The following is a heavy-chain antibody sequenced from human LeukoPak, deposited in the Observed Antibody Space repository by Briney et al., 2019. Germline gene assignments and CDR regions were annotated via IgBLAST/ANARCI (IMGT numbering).Heavy chain of an antibody. V-gene: IGHV1-24*01. CDR2: FDPEDGET. CDR1: GYTLTELS. D-gene: IGHD5-18*01. J-gene: IGHJ4*02. Sequence: ASVKVSCKVSGYTLTELSMHWVRQAPGKGLEWMGGFDPEDGETIYAQKFQGRVTTTEDTSTDTAYMELSSLRSEDTAVYYCATVELWPDYWGQGTLVTVSS. CDR3: ATVELWPDY.